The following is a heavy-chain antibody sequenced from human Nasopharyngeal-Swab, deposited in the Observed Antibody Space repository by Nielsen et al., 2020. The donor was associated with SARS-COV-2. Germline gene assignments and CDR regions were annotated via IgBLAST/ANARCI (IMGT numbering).Heavy chain of an antibody. CDR3: AREWMVTVDY. CDR2: IWYDGSNK. V-gene: IGHV3-33*01. D-gene: IGHD5-18*01. Sequence: GESLKISCAASGFTFSSYGMHWVRQAPGKGLEWVAVIWYDGSNKYYADSVKGRFTISRDNSKNTLYLQMNSLRAEDTAVYYCAREWMVTVDYWGQGTLVTVSS. CDR1: GFTFSSYG. J-gene: IGHJ4*02.